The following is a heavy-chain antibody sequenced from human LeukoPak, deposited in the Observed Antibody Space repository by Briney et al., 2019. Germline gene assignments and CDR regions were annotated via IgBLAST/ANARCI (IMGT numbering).Heavy chain of an antibody. Sequence: KASETLSLTCTVSGGSISGYYWSWIRQPPGKELEWIGFIYYSGSTNYHPSLKSRVTISVDTSNNRFSLKLTSVTAADTAIYYCARGRNCSGGSCYSFPGASFDHWGPGTLVTVSS. CDR3: ARGRNCSGGSCYSFPGASFDH. CDR2: IYYSGST. CDR1: GGSISGYY. D-gene: IGHD2-15*01. J-gene: IGHJ4*02. V-gene: IGHV4-59*01.